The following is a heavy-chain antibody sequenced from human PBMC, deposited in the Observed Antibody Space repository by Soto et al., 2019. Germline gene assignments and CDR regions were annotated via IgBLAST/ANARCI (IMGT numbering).Heavy chain of an antibody. V-gene: IGHV1-69*12. J-gene: IGHJ6*02. CDR1: GGTFSSYA. CDR3: ARDPEYSSSSGVDYYYGMDV. Sequence: QVQLVQSGAEVKKPGSSVKVSCKASGGTFSSYAISWVRQAPGQGLEWMGGIIPIFGTANYAQKFQGRVTITADESXXTXYXXLSSRRSEDTAVYYCARDPEYSSSSGVDYYYGMDVWGQGTTVTVSS. D-gene: IGHD6-6*01. CDR2: IIPIFGTA.